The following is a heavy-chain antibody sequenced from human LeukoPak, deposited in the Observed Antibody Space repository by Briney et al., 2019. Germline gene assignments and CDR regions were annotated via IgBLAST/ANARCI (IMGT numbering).Heavy chain of an antibody. Sequence: GGSLRLSCAASGFTFSSYWMSWVRQAPGKGLEWVANIKQDGSEKYYVDSVKGRFTISRDNAKNSLYLQMNSLRAEDTAVYYCARDQTSNWYYYGMDVWGQGTMVTVSS. CDR3: ARDQTSNWYYYGMDV. J-gene: IGHJ6*02. CDR1: GFTFSSYW. CDR2: IKQDGSEK. V-gene: IGHV3-7*05. D-gene: IGHD4-11*01.